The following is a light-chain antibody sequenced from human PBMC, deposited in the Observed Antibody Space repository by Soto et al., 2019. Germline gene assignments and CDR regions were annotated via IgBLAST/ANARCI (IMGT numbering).Light chain of an antibody. Sequence: EIVLTQSPGTLSLSPGERTTLSCRASQSISRYLAWYQQKPGQGPRLLIYGASSRATGTPDRFSGSGSGTDFTLTISRLEPEDFAVYYCQQYNNWPPVTFGQGTKV. V-gene: IGKV3-20*01. CDR3: QQYNNWPPVT. CDR1: QSISRY. CDR2: GAS. J-gene: IGKJ1*01.